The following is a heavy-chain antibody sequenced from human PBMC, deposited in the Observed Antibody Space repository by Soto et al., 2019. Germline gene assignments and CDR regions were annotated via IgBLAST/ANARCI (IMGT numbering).Heavy chain of an antibody. J-gene: IGHJ4*02. CDR1: KFTFSSYG. D-gene: IGHD1-26*01. V-gene: IGHV3-30*18. Sequence: QVQLVESGGGVVQPGRSLRLSCAADKFTFSSYGEHWVRQAPGKGLEWVAVISYDGSNKYYADSVKGRFTISRDNSKNTLYLQMNSLRVEDTGVYYCAKGPPEGAQPAGFDYWGQGTLVTVSS. CDR2: ISYDGSNK. CDR3: AKGPPEGAQPAGFDY.